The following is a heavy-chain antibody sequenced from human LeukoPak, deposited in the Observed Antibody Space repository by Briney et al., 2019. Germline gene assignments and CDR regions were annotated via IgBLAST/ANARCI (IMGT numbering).Heavy chain of an antibody. CDR1: GGSFSGYY. Sequence: SETLSLTCAVYGGSFSGYYWSWIRQPPGKGLEWIGEINHSGSTNYNPSLKSRVTISVDTSNNQFSLKLSSVTAADTAVYYCARGEWLRSWFGYWGQGTLVTVSS. V-gene: IGHV4-34*01. CDR2: INHSGST. J-gene: IGHJ4*02. D-gene: IGHD5-12*01. CDR3: ARGEWLRSWFGY.